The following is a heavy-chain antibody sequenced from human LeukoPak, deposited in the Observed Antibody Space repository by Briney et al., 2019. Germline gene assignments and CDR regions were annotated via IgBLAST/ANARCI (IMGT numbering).Heavy chain of an antibody. V-gene: IGHV3-7*01. CDR2: IKQDGSEK. D-gene: IGHD1-1*01. J-gene: IGHJ3*02. CDR3: ARDPLQLELKDAFDI. CDR1: GFTFSSYW. Sequence: GGSLRLSCAASGFTFSSYWMSWVRQAPGKGLEWVANIKQDGSEKYYVDSVKGRFTISRDNAKNSLYLQMNSLRAEDTAVYYCARDPLQLELKDAFDIWGQGTMVTVSS.